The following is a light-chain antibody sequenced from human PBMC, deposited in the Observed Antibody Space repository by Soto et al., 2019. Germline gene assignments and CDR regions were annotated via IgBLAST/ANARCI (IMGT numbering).Light chain of an antibody. CDR1: SSDVGGYNL. J-gene: IGLJ2*01. CDR3: CSYTRTGTLV. V-gene: IGLV2-14*02. CDR2: DGN. Sequence: QSALTQPASVSGSPGQSITISCTGTSSDVGGYNLVSWYQQHPGKAPKVVIYDGNKRPSGISYRFSASKSGNTASLTISGLRTEDEADYYCCSYTRTGTLVFAGGTKVTVL.